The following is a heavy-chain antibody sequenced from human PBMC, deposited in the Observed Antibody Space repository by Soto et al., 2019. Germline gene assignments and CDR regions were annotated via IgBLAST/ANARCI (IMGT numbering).Heavy chain of an antibody. D-gene: IGHD1-26*01. CDR3: ARVSGGYYYGMDV. V-gene: IGHV4-4*02. J-gene: IGHJ6*02. CDR1: GGSISSSNW. CDR2: IYHSGST. Sequence: QVQLQESGPGLVKPSGTLSLTCAVSGGSISSSNWWSWVRQPPWKGLEWIGEIYHSGSTNYNPSLNRRVTISVDKSKIQFSLKRSSVTAADTVVYYCARVSGGYYYGMDVWGQGTTVTVSS.